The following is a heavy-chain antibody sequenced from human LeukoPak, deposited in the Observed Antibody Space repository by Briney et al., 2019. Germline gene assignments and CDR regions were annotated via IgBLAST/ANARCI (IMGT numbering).Heavy chain of an antibody. CDR3: AKELLSSSWYNY. Sequence: GGSLRLSCAASGFTFSSYAMSWVRQAPGKGLDWVSAISGSGGSTYYADSVKGRLTISRDNSKNTLYLQMNSLRAEDTAVYYCAKELLSSSWYNYWGQGTLVTVSS. CDR2: ISGSGGST. J-gene: IGHJ4*02. V-gene: IGHV3-23*01. D-gene: IGHD6-13*01. CDR1: GFTFSSYA.